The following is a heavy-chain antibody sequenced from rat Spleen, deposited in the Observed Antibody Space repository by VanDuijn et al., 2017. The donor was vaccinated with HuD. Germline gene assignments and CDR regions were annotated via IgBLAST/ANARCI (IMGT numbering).Heavy chain of an antibody. Sequence: EVQLVESGGGLVQPGRSLKLSCAASGFTYSDYVMAWVRQAPTKGLEWVATISYDGSSTYYRDSVKGRFTISRDNAKSTLYLQMDSLRSEETATYYCARLVTTVALFDYWGQGVMVTVSS. CDR1: GFTYSDYV. CDR2: ISYDGSST. CDR3: ARLVTTVALFDY. D-gene: IGHD1-1*01. J-gene: IGHJ2*01. V-gene: IGHV5-7*01.